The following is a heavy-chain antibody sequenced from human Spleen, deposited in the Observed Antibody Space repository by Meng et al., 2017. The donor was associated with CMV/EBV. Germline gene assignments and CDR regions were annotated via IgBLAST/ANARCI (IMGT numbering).Heavy chain of an antibody. Sequence: KDSGGTFSSYTISWVRQAPGQGLEWMGRIIPILGIANYAQKFQGRVTITADKSTSTAYMELSSLRSEDTAVYYCARVNTVLYYFDYWGQGTLVTVSS. J-gene: IGHJ4*02. V-gene: IGHV1-69*02. CDR1: GGTFSSYT. CDR2: IIPILGIA. D-gene: IGHD4-17*01. CDR3: ARVNTVLYYFDY.